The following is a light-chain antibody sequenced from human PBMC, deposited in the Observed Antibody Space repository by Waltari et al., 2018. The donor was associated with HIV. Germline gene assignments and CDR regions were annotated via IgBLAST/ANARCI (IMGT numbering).Light chain of an antibody. J-gene: IGLJ3*02. CDR1: RPRTKT. Sequence: YVLTQAPSVSQAPGKTATLTCEGDRPRTKTVHLYQQKSGQAPVLVIYYDSERPSGIPDRFSGSNSGNTATLTISRVEDGDEADYYCQVWDTASNEGVFGGGTKLTVL. CDR2: YDS. V-gene: IGLV3-21*04. CDR3: QVWDTASNEGV.